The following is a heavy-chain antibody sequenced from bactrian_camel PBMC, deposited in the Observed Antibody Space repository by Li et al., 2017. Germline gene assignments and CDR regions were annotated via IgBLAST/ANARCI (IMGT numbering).Heavy chain of an antibody. CDR1: GYTDMNSC. J-gene: IGHJ4*01. CDR2: YYRGSHET. CDR3: ATGQVDDGGYCFFSI. D-gene: IGHD2*01. V-gene: IGHV3-2*01. Sequence: HVQLVESGGGSVQAGGSLRLSCALSGYTDMNSCMAWFRQAPGKEREGVAGYYRGSHETAYADPVKGRFTISQDNMKNTLYLQMYILNLEDTAVYYCATGQVDDGGYCFFSIRGQGTQVTVS.